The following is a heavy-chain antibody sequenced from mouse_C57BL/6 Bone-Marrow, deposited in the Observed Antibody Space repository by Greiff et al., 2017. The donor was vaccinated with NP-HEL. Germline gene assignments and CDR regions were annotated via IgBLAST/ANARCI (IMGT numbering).Heavy chain of an antibody. CDR1: GYTFTGYG. CDR3: ARGTVVADWYFDV. V-gene: IGHV1-81*01. D-gene: IGHD1-1*01. Sequence: QVQLQQSGAELARPGASVKLSCKASGYTFTGYGISWVKQRTGQGLEWIGEIYPRSGNTYYNEKFKGKATLTADKSSSTAYMELRSLTSEDSAVYFCARGTVVADWYFDVWGTGTTVTVSS. CDR2: IYPRSGNT. J-gene: IGHJ1*03.